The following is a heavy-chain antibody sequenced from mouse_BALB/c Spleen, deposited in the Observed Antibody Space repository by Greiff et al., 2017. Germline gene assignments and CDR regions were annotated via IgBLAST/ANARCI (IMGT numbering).Heavy chain of an antibody. V-gene: IGHV1-62-2*01. Sequence: QVQLQQSGAELVKPGASVKLSCKASGYTFTEYTIHWVKQRPGQGLEWIGWFYPGSGSIKYNEKFKDKATLTADKSSSTVYMELSRLTSEDSAVYFCARHPYYYGSSYPLYWYFDVWGAGTTVTVSS. CDR3: ARHPYYYGSSYPLYWYFDV. D-gene: IGHD1-1*01. CDR2: FYPGSGSI. CDR1: GYTFTEYT. J-gene: IGHJ1*01.